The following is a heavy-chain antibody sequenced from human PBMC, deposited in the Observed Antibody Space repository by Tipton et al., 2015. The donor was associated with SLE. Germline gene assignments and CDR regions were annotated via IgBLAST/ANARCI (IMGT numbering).Heavy chain of an antibody. Sequence: SLRLSCAASGFTFSDYYMTWLRQAPGKGLEWVAYMSSTGRTIYYADSVKGRFTISRENAKNSLYLQMNSLSAGDTAVYYCARVLTFLEWSEYNWFDPWGQGTLVSVSS. CDR1: GFTFSDYY. J-gene: IGHJ5*02. D-gene: IGHD3-3*02. CDR3: ARVLTFLEWSEYNWFDP. V-gene: IGHV3-11*01. CDR2: MSSTGRTI.